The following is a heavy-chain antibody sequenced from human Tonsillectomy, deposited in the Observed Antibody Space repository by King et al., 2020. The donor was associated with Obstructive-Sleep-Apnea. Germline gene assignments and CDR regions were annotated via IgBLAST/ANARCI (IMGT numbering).Heavy chain of an antibody. J-gene: IGHJ3*02. CDR2: IYYSGSN. CDR1: GGSISSGDYY. CDR3: ARVWLDAFDI. Sequence: QLQESGPGLVKPSQTMSLTCTVSGGSISSGDYYWSWIRQPPGKGREWIGYIYYSGSNDYNPPLQSRVTISVDTSKNQFSLKLSSVTAADTAVYYCARVWLDAFDIWGQGTMVTVSS. D-gene: IGHD3-22*01. V-gene: IGHV4-30-4*01.